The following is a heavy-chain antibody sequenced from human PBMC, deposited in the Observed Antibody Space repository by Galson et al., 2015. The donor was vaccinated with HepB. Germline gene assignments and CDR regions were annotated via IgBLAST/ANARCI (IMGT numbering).Heavy chain of an antibody. D-gene: IGHD6-13*01. CDR2: ISYDGSNK. CDR1: GFTFSSYG. J-gene: IGHJ4*02. V-gene: IGHV3-30*18. Sequence: SLRLSCAASGFTFSSYGMHWVRQAPGKGLEWVAVISYDGSNKYYADSVKGRFTISRDNSKNTLYLQMNSLRAEDTAVYYCAKSGSYSSSWSYYFDYWGQGTLVTVSS. CDR3: AKSGSYSSSWSYYFDY.